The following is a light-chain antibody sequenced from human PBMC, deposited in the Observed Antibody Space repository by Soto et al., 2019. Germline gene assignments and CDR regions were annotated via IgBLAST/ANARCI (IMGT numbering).Light chain of an antibody. J-gene: IGKJ1*01. Sequence: EIELTQSPGTLSLSPGDRATLSCRASQSVRGNYLSWYQQKTGQAPRLLIFAASSRATGIPERFSGSGSGTDFTLTISRLEPEDFAVYYCQQYGSAPGTFGQGTKVEI. V-gene: IGKV3-20*01. CDR1: QSVRGNY. CDR2: AAS. CDR3: QQYGSAPGT.